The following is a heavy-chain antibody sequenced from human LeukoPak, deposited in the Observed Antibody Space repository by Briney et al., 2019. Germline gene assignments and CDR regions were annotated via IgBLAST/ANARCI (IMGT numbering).Heavy chain of an antibody. CDR3: ARDSYWLGGTIGAFDI. CDR2: VSGSGGNT. V-gene: IGHV3-23*01. D-gene: IGHD3-10*01. J-gene: IGHJ3*02. CDR1: GFTFSSYG. Sequence: PGGSLRLSCAASGFTFSSYGMSWVRQAPGKGLDWVSAVSGSGGNTNYADSVAGRFTISRDNAKSSLYLQMNSLRAEDTAVYYCARDSYWLGGTIGAFDIWGQGTMVTVSS.